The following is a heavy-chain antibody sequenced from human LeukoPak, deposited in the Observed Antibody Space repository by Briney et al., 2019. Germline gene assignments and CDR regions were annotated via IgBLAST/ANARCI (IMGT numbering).Heavy chain of an antibody. V-gene: IGHV4-59*12. Sequence: SETLSLTCTVSGGSISSYYWSWIRQPPGKGLEWIGYIYYSGSTNYNPSLKSRVTISVDTSKNQFSLKLSSVTAADTAVYYCARDASITFGGVIVLGYYFDYWGQGTLVTVSS. J-gene: IGHJ4*02. D-gene: IGHD3-16*02. CDR3: ARDASITFGGVIVLGYYFDY. CDR2: IYYSGST. CDR1: GGSISSYY.